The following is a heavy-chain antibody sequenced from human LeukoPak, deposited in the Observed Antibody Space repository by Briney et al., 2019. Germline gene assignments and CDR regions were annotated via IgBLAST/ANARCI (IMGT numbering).Heavy chain of an antibody. Sequence: PGGSLRLSCAASGFTFSSYSMNWVRQAPGKGLEWVSSISSSSSYIYYADSVKGRFTISRDNAKNSLYLQMNSLRAEDTAVYYCARENTMVRGVGYFDYWGQGTLVTVSS. J-gene: IGHJ4*02. CDR1: GFTFSSYS. CDR3: ARENTMVRGVGYFDY. D-gene: IGHD3-10*01. CDR2: ISSSSSYI. V-gene: IGHV3-21*01.